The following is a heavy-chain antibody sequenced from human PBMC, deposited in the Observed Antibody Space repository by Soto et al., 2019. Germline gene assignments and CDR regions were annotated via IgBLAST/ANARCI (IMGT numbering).Heavy chain of an antibody. Sequence: QLQLQESGPGLVKPSETLSLTCTVSGGSISSSSYYWGWIRQPPGKGLEWIGSIYYSGSTYYNPSLKSRVTISVDTSKNQCSLKLSSVTAADTAVYYCARHFTMIVVDADAFDIWGQGTMVTVSS. V-gene: IGHV4-39*01. CDR1: GGSISSSSYY. J-gene: IGHJ3*02. CDR2: IYYSGST. D-gene: IGHD3-22*01. CDR3: ARHFTMIVVDADAFDI.